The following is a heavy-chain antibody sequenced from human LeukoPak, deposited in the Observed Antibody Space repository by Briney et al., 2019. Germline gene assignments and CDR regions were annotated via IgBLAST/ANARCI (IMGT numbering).Heavy chain of an antibody. CDR3: AIQSDAGWFDP. CDR2: INPSGGST. V-gene: IGHV1-46*01. CDR1: GYTFTSYY. Sequence: GASVKVSCKASGYTFTSYYIHWVRQAPGQGLEWMGIINPSGGSTSYAQKFQGRVTMTRDMSTSTVYMELGSLRSEDTAVYYCAIQSDAGWFDPWGQGTLVTVSS. J-gene: IGHJ5*02.